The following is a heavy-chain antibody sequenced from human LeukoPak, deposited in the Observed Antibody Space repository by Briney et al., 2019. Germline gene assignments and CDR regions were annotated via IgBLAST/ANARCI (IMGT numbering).Heavy chain of an antibody. Sequence: SETLSLTCTVSGYSITSAYYWGWIRQPPGKGLEWIGSFFLKGSTYYNPSLKSRVTISVDTSKNQFSLKLSSVTAADTAFYYCAREGGYSYGDAPLHFDYGGQGTLVTVSS. D-gene: IGHD5-18*01. CDR3: AREGGYSYGDAPLHFDY. CDR1: GYSITSAYY. J-gene: IGHJ4*02. V-gene: IGHV4-38-2*02. CDR2: FFLKGST.